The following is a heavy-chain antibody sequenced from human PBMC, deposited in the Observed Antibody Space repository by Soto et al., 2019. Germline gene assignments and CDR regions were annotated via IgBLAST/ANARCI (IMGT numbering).Heavy chain of an antibody. CDR2: INWNGGST. D-gene: IGHD3-10*01. CDR3: ARIHYYGSGDTHH. J-gene: IGHJ4*02. V-gene: IGHV3-20*04. CDR1: GFTFSSYG. Sequence: PGGSLRLSCAASGFTFSSYGMHWVRQAPGKGLEWVSGINWNGGSTGYADSVKGRFTISRDNAKNSLYLQMNSLRAEDTALYYCARIHYYGSGDTHHWGQGTLVTVSS.